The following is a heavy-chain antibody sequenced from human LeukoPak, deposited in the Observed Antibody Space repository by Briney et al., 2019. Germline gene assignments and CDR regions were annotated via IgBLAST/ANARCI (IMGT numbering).Heavy chain of an antibody. CDR1: GFTFSSYW. V-gene: IGHV3-74*01. CDR3: ARLRRSGTTQYFRFNGMDV. D-gene: IGHD1-7*01. CDR2: INSVGSST. J-gene: IGHJ6*02. Sequence: GGSLRLSCAASGFTFSSYWMHWVRQAPGKGLVWVSRINSVGSSTSYADSVKGRFTISRDNAKNTLYLQMNSLRAEDTAVYYCARLRRSGTTQYFRFNGMDVWGRGTTVLVSS.